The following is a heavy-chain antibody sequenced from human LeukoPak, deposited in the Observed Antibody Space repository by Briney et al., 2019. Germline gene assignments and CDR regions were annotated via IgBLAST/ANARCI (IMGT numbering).Heavy chain of an antibody. D-gene: IGHD6-6*01. CDR2: IYWDDDK. CDR3: AHSPGQLVREAFDI. Sequence: SGPTLVKPTQTLTLTCTFSGFSLTTSGVGVGWIRQPPGKALEWLALIYWDDDKRYSPSLKSRLTITKDTSKNQVVLTMTNMDPVDTATYYCAHSPGQLVREAFDIWGQGTMVTVSS. V-gene: IGHV2-5*02. CDR1: GFSLTTSGVG. J-gene: IGHJ3*02.